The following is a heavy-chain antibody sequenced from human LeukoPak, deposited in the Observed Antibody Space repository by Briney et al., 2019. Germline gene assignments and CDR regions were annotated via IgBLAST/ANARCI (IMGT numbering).Heavy chain of an antibody. CDR3: ARHPSGQQLPLSWFDP. V-gene: IGHV4-39*01. Sequence: SETLSLTCTVSSGSISSSSYYWGWIRQPPGKGLEWVGSIYYSGSTYYNPSFKSRVTISVDTSKNQFSLKLSSVTAADTAVYYCARHPSGQQLPLSWFDPWGQGTLVTVSS. D-gene: IGHD6-13*01. CDR1: SGSISSSSYY. J-gene: IGHJ5*02. CDR2: IYYSGST.